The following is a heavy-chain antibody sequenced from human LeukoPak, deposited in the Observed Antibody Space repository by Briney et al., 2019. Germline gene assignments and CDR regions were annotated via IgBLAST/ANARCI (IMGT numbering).Heavy chain of an antibody. Sequence: SETLSLTCTVSGGSISSSSYYWGWIRQPPGKGLEWIGSIYYSGSTYYNPSLKSRVTISVDTSKNQFSLKLSSVTAADTAVYYCARGLRVGATTHWFDPWGQGTLVTVSS. V-gene: IGHV4-39*07. J-gene: IGHJ5*02. CDR2: IYYSGST. CDR3: ARGLRVGATTHWFDP. D-gene: IGHD1-26*01. CDR1: GGSISSSSYY.